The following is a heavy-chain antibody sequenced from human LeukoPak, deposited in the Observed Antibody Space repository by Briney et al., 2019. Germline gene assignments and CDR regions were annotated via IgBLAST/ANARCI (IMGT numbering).Heavy chain of an antibody. CDR1: GGSISSSSYY. V-gene: IGHV4-39*07. J-gene: IGHJ4*02. Sequence: SETLSLTCTVSGGSISSSSYYWGWIRQPPGKGLEWIGSIYYSGSTNYNPSLKSRVTISVDTSKNQFSLKLSSVTAADTAVYYCASTGSGSYYYWGQGTLVTVSS. CDR2: IYYSGST. D-gene: IGHD1-26*01. CDR3: ASTGSGSYYY.